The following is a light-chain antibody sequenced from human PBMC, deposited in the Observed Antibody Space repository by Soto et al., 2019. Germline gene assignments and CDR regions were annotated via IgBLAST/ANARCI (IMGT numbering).Light chain of an antibody. CDR1: TSNIGSST. V-gene: IGLV1-44*01. CDR2: SND. Sequence: QSVLTQPPSASGTPGQSVTISCSGSTSNIGSSTVNWYQQLPGTAPKLLVYSNDQRPSGVPDRFSASKSGTSAFLAISGLQSEDEADYDCAVWADSLNAWVFGGGTKLTVL. J-gene: IGLJ3*02. CDR3: AVWADSLNAWV.